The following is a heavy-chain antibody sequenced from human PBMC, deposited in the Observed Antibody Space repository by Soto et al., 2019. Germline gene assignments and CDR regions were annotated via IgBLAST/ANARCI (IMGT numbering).Heavy chain of an antibody. CDR2: INSDGSST. J-gene: IGHJ4*02. CDR1: GFTFSSYW. CDR3: ARDYYDSSGYYYVVH. Sequence: GGSLRLSCAASGFTFSSYWMHWVRQAPGKGLVWVSRINSDGSSTSYADSVKGRFTISRDNAKNTLYLQMNSLRAEDTAVYYCARDYYDSSGYYYVVHWGQGTLVTVSS. D-gene: IGHD3-22*01. V-gene: IGHV3-74*01.